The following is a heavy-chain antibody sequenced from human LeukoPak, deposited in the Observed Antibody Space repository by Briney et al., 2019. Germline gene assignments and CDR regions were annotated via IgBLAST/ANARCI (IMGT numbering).Heavy chain of an antibody. J-gene: IGHJ4*02. V-gene: IGHV3-74*01. CDR3: VRGSGYGSRPY. CDR2: ISSDGTST. D-gene: IGHD3-10*01. CDR1: GFTLSSHW. Sequence: VQPGGAPKLSCAASGFTLSSHWVRWGRQAPGEGVVGVSRISSDGTSTSYADSVKGRFTISRDNAKNTLYLQMNSLRAEDTAVYYCVRGSGYGSRPYWGQGTLVTVSS.